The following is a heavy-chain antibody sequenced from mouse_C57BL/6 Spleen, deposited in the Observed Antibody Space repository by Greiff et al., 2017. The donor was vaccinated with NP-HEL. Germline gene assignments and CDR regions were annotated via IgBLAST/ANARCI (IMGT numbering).Heavy chain of an antibody. D-gene: IGHD4-1*01. V-gene: IGHV7-3*01. CDR3: ARLRLTGLYYFDY. Sequence: EVKLMESGGGLVQPGGSLSLSCAASGFTFTDYYMSWVRQPPGKALEWLGFIRNKANGYTTEYSASVKGRFTISRDNSQSILYLQMNALRAEDSATYYCARLRLTGLYYFDYWGQGTTLTVSS. CDR2: IRNKANGYTT. CDR1: GFTFTDYY. J-gene: IGHJ2*01.